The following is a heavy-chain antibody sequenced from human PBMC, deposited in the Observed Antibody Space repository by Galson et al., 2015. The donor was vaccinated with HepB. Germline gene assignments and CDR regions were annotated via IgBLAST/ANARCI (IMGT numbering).Heavy chain of an antibody. CDR1: GLTFSNYA. V-gene: IGHV3-23*01. CDR2: IGGSGSNT. Sequence: SLRLSCAASGLTFSNYAMSWVRQAPGRGLKWVASIGGSGSNTYYADSVKGRFTISGDNSKNTLFLQMNSLRAEDTALYYCAKQLQWLVRIDWYFDLWGRGTLVTVSS. J-gene: IGHJ2*01. D-gene: IGHD6-19*01. CDR3: AKQLQWLVRIDWYFDL.